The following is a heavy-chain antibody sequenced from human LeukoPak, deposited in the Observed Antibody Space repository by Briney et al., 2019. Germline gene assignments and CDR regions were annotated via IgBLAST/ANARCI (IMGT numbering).Heavy chain of an antibody. D-gene: IGHD3-10*01. Sequence: GGSLRLSCAASGFTFSSYGMHWVRQAPGKGLEWVAFIRYDGSNKYYADSVKGRFTISRDNSKNTLYLQMNSLRAEDTAVYYCAKDRAPDWFGDSKPYYFDYWGQGTLVTVSS. V-gene: IGHV3-30*02. CDR3: AKDRAPDWFGDSKPYYFDY. J-gene: IGHJ4*02. CDR1: GFTFSSYG. CDR2: IRYDGSNK.